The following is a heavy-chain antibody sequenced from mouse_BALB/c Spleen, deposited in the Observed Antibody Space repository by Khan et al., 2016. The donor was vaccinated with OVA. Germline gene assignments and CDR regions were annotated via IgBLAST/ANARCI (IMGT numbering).Heavy chain of an antibody. Sequence: EVELVESGGDLVKPGGSLKLSCAASGFTFSSYSMSWVRQTPDKRLEWVATISSGGDYTYYSDNVTGRFTISRDYAKNTLYLQMSSLKSEDTAMYYCASYLTGSFAYWGQGTLVTVSA. V-gene: IGHV5-6*01. D-gene: IGHD4-1*01. CDR1: GFTFSSYS. J-gene: IGHJ3*01. CDR3: ASYLTGSFAY. CDR2: ISSGGDYT.